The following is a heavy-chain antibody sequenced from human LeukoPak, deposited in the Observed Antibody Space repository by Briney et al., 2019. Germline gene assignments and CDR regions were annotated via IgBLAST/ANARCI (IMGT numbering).Heavy chain of an antibody. CDR3: ARDRDGTGNYPLDY. CDR1: GFTVNSNY. D-gene: IGHD3-10*01. V-gene: IGHV3-23*01. J-gene: IGHJ4*02. CDR2: ISGSGGGP. Sequence: GGSLRLSCAASGFTVNSNYMSWVRQAPGKGLEWVSGISGSGGGPYYADSVKGRLTISRDNSKNTLYLQMNSLRADDTAVYYCARDRDGTGNYPLDYWGQGTLVIVSS.